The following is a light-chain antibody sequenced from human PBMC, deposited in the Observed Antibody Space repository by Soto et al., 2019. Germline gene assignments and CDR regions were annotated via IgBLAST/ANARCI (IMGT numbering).Light chain of an antibody. CDR3: SSYTTRNTED. CDR2: DVT. Sequence: QSVLTQPASVSGSPGQSISISCIGTSSDVGAFNYVSWYQHHPCKAHQLIIYDVTSRPSGVSNRFSASKSGNTASLTISGLQAEDEADYYCSSYTTRNTEDFGTGTKVTVL. J-gene: IGLJ1*01. CDR1: SSDVGAFNY. V-gene: IGLV2-14*03.